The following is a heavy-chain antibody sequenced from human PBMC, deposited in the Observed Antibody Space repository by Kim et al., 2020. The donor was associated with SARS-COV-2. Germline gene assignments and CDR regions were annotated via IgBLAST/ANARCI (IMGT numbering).Heavy chain of an antibody. V-gene: IGHV3-21*01. CDR1: GFTFSSYS. J-gene: IGHJ4*02. CDR3: ARDRVRFGYCSGGSCYSLDY. D-gene: IGHD2-15*01. Sequence: GGSLRLSCAASGFTFSSYSMNWVRQAPGKGLEWVSSISSSSSYIYYADSVKGRFTIPRDNAKNSLYLQMNSLRAEDTAVYYCARDRVRFGYCSGGSCYSLDYWGQGTLVTVSS. CDR2: ISSSSSYI.